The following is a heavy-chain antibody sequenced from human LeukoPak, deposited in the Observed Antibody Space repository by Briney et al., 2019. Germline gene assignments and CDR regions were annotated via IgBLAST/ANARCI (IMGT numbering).Heavy chain of an antibody. V-gene: IGHV4-59*01. D-gene: IGHD2-2*01. CDR2: IYYSGST. CDR1: GGSISSYY. J-gene: IGHJ6*03. Sequence: PSETLSLTCTVSGGSISSYYWSWIRQPPGKGLEWIGYIYYSGSTNYNPSLKSRVTISVDTSKNQFSLKLSSVTAADTAVYYCARGSVVVPAAGYYYYYMDVWGKGTTVTVSS. CDR3: ARGSVVVPAAGYYYYYMDV.